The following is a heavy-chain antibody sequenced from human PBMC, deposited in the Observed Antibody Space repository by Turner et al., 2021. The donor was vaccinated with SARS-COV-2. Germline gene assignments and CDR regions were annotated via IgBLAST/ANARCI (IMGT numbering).Heavy chain of an antibody. D-gene: IGHD6-19*01. CDR2: FFYSGST. CDR1: SGSISSSAYY. Sequence: QLQLQESGPGLVKPSEPLSLTCTVSSGSISSSAYYWSWVRQPTGKGLEWIGSFFYSGSTYYSASLKSRITISVDTSKNQFSLNLSTVTAADTAVYYCARQVSIVGRWLGAFDSWGQGTMVTVSS. J-gene: IGHJ4*02. V-gene: IGHV4-39*01. CDR3: ARQVSIVGRWLGAFDS.